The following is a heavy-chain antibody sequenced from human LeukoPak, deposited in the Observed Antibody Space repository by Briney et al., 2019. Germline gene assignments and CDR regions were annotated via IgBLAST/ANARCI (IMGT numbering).Heavy chain of an antibody. J-gene: IGHJ6*03. CDR3: ATDGSGSYYPHYYMDV. CDR2: IYTSGST. Sequence: PSQTLSLTCTVSGNSISSGDNYWSWIRQPAGKGLEWIGRIYTSGSTNYNPSLKSRVTISVDTSKNQFSLKLSSVTAADTAVYYCATDGSGSYYPHYYMDVWGKGTTVTVSS. D-gene: IGHD3-10*01. V-gene: IGHV4-61*02. CDR1: GNSISSGDNY.